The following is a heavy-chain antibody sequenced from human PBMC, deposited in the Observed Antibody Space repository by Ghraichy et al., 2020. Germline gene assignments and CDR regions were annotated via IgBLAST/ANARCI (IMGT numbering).Heavy chain of an antibody. CDR2: ISGCGGST. J-gene: IGHJ5*02. D-gene: IGHD2-15*01. Sequence: GGSLRLSCAASGFTFSSYAMSWVRQAPGKGLEWVSAISGCGGSTNYADSVKGRFTISRDNSKNTLYLQMNSLRAEDTAVYYCAKELRVVVVAANPNWFGPWGQGTLVTVSS. CDR1: GFTFSSYA. V-gene: IGHV3-23*01. CDR3: AKELRVVVVAANPNWFGP.